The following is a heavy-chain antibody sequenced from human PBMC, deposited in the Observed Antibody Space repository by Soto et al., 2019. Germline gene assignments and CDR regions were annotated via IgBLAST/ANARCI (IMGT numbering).Heavy chain of an antibody. CDR3: AKDLHSSGWAAYNFDY. V-gene: IGHV3-30*18. Sequence: GGSLRLSCAASGFTFSNYGMHWVRQAPGKGLEWVALISYDGSNKYYADSVKGRFTISRDNTKNTLCLQMNSLRAEDSAVYYCAKDLHSSGWAAYNFDYWGQGTLVTVSS. D-gene: IGHD6-25*01. J-gene: IGHJ4*02. CDR2: ISYDGSNK. CDR1: GFTFSNYG.